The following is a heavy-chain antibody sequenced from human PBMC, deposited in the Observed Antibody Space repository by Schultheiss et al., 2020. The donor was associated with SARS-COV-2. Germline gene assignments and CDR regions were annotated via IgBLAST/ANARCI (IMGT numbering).Heavy chain of an antibody. CDR2: ISYDGSNK. D-gene: IGHD1-26*01. Sequence: GGSLRLSCAASGFTFSNHAIHWVRQAPGKGLEWVAVISYDGSNKYYADSVKGRFTISRDNSKNTLYLQMNSLRAEDTAVYYCATIGVVGALGYWGQGTLVTVSS. CDR1: GFTFSNHA. V-gene: IGHV3-30*04. J-gene: IGHJ4*02. CDR3: ATIGVVGALGY.